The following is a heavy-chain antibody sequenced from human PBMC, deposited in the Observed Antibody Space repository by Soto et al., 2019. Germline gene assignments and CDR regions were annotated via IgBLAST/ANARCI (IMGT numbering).Heavy chain of an antibody. CDR2: MYPGESDT. CDR1: GYXFTSYL. D-gene: IGHD4-17*01. J-gene: IGHJ4*02. CDR3: ARQTHYGIDY. Sequence: EXLKISCKCSGYXFTSYLLVWVRQMPGKGLEFMGIMYPGESDTKYSPCFQVQVTIAADKSISTAYMQWSSLNASDTAMYYCARQTHYGIDYWGQGTLGTVSS. V-gene: IGHV5-51*01.